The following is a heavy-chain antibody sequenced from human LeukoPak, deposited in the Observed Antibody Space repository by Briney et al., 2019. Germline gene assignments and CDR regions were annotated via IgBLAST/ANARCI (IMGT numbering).Heavy chain of an antibody. CDR1: GFTFSSYG. D-gene: IGHD3-9*01. CDR3: AKDYDILTGYTY. CDR2: ISYDGSNK. J-gene: IGHJ4*02. V-gene: IGHV3-30*18. Sequence: GRSLRLSCAASGFTFSSYGMHWVRQAPGKGLEWVAVISYDGSNKYYADSVKGRFTISRDNSKNTLYLQMNSLRAEDTAVYYCAKDYDILTGYTYWGQGTLVTVSS.